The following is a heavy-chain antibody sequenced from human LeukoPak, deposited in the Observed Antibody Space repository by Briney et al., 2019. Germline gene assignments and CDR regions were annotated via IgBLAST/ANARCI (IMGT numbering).Heavy chain of an antibody. J-gene: IGHJ4*02. CDR3: ARDGGNFDIDY. CDR2: IYYSGST. V-gene: IGHV4-39*07. D-gene: IGHD4-23*01. CDR1: GGSISSSSYY. Sequence: PSETLSLTCTVPGGSISSSSYYWGWIRQPPGKGLEWIGSIYYSGSTYYNPSLKSRVTISLDTSKSQFSLKLSSVTAADTAVYYCARDGGNFDIDYWGQGTLVTVSS.